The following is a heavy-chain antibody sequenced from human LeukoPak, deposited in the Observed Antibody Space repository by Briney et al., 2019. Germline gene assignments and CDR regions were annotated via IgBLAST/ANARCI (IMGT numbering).Heavy chain of an antibody. CDR2: IYYSGST. CDR3: ASRGIAARKVDY. CDR1: GGSISSYY. V-gene: IGHV4-59*12. J-gene: IGHJ4*02. Sequence: SETLSLTCTVSGGSISSYYWSWIRQPPGKGLEWIEYIYYSGSTNYNPSLKSRVTISVDTSKNQFSLKLSSVTAADTAVYYCASRGIAARKVDYWGQGTLVTVSS. D-gene: IGHD6-6*01.